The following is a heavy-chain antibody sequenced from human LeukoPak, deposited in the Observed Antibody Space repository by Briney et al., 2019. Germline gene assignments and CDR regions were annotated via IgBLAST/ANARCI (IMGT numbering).Heavy chain of an antibody. CDR3: ARDREARYYGGNNAIDY. CDR2: ISFSGSTV. Sequence: PGGSLRLSCAASGFTFSSYEMNWVRQAPGKGLEWVSYISFSGSTVYYSDSVQGRFTISRDNAKNSVYLQMNSLRAEDTAVYYCARDREARYYGGNNAIDYWGQGTLVTVSS. J-gene: IGHJ4*02. CDR1: GFTFSSYE. V-gene: IGHV3-48*03. D-gene: IGHD4-23*01.